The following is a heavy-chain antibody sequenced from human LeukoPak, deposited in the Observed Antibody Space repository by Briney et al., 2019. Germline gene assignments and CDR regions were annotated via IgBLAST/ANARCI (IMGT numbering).Heavy chain of an antibody. Sequence: GASVKVSCKASGYTFTDYYMHWVRQAPGQGFEWMGWINPNDGDTNYAQKFQGRVIMTRGTSISTAHMEVSRLRSDDTAVYYCARANFLYCSSSTCLFDYWGQGTLVTVSS. CDR3: ARANFLYCSSSTCLFDY. D-gene: IGHD2-2*01. CDR2: INPNDGDT. J-gene: IGHJ4*02. V-gene: IGHV1-2*02. CDR1: GYTFTDYY.